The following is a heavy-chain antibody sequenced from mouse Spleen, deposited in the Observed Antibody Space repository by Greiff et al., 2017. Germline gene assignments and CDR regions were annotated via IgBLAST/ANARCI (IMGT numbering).Heavy chain of an antibody. CDR2: IYPGSGST. Sequence: LQQPGSELVRPGASVKLSCKASGYTFTSYWMHWVKQRPGQGLEWIGNIYPGSGSTNYDEKFKSKATLTVDTSSSTAYMQLSSLTSEDSAVYYCTKTTVVEGLFYYAMDYWGQGTSVTVSS. CDR1: GYTFTSYW. J-gene: IGHJ4*01. CDR3: TKTTVVEGLFYYAMDY. D-gene: IGHD1-1*01. V-gene: IGHV1S22*01.